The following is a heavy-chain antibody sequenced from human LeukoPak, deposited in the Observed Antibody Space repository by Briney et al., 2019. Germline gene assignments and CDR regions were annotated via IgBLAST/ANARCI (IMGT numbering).Heavy chain of an antibody. CDR1: GFTFSNAW. D-gene: IGHD6-6*01. Sequence: GGSLRLSCAASGFTFSNAWMSWVRQAPGKGLEWVYRIKSKTDGGTTDYAAPVKGRFTISRGDSKNTLYLQMNSLKTEDTAVYYCTTGPSIAAHYFDYWGQGTLVTVSS. CDR2: IKSKTDGGTT. CDR3: TTGPSIAAHYFDY. J-gene: IGHJ4*02. V-gene: IGHV3-15*01.